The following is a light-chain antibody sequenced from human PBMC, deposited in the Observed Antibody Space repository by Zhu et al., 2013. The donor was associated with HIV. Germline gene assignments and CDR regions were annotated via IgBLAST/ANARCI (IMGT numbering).Light chain of an antibody. J-gene: IGKJ3*01. CDR3: QHYGSSPPRFT. CDR2: DAS. Sequence: AIQLTQSPSSLSASVGDRVTITCRASQGFSTALAWYQQKPGKAPKLLIYDASNLGRGVPSTFSGSESGSDFTLTISSLQPEDFAIYYCQHYGSSPPRFTFGPGTKVDIK. CDR1: QGFSTA. V-gene: IGKV1-13*02.